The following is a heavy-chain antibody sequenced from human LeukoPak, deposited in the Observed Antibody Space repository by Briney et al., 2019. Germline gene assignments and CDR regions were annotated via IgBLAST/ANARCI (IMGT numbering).Heavy chain of an antibody. CDR3: VRGIVGASNHYYYYMDV. Sequence: GGSLRLSCAAPGFTVSSNYMSGVRQAPGKGLDFVAGITSDGRSTYYANSVKGRFTISRHNFKNTLYLQMGSLRADDMAVYYCVRGIVGASNHYYYYMDVWGEGTTVTISS. V-gene: IGHV3-64*01. CDR2: ITSDGRST. CDR1: GFTVSSNY. D-gene: IGHD1-26*01. J-gene: IGHJ6*03.